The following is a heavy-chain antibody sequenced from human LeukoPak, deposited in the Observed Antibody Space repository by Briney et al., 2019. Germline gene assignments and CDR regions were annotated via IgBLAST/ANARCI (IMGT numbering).Heavy chain of an antibody. Sequence: GGSLRLSCAASGFTFSDYYMSWIRQAPGEGLEWVSYISSSGSTIYYADSVKGRFTISRDNAKNSLYLQMNSLRAEDTAVYYCASTPIAVAGTGFDYWGQGTLVTVSS. D-gene: IGHD6-19*01. CDR2: ISSSGSTI. CDR1: GFTFSDYY. CDR3: ASTPIAVAGTGFDY. V-gene: IGHV3-11*01. J-gene: IGHJ4*02.